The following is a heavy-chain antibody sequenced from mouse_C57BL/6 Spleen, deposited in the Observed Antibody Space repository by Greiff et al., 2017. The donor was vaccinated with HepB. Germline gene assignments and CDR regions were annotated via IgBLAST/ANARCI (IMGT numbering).Heavy chain of an antibody. D-gene: IGHD1-1*01. CDR3: AIGHYYGSSYYFDY. Sequence: VKLQQPGAELVKPGASVKVSCKASGYTFTSYWMHWVKQRPGQGLEWIGRIHPSDSDTNYNQKFKGKATLTVDKSSSTAYMQLSSLTSEDSAVYYCAIGHYYGSSYYFDYWGQGTTLTVSS. CDR2: IHPSDSDT. CDR1: GYTFTSYW. J-gene: IGHJ2*01. V-gene: IGHV1-74*01.